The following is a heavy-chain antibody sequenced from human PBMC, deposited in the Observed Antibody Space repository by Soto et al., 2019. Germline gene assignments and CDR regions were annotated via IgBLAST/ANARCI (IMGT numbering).Heavy chain of an antibody. CDR1: GFTLRSFT. J-gene: IGHJ5*02. Sequence: GSLRLSCAASGFTLRSFTMNWVRQAPGKGLEWVSTISSNSAYIYYTDALRGRFTISRDNAKNSLHLQMNSLRAEDTAVYYCTRDASRDSSARGWFDPWGPGTLVTVSS. D-gene: IGHD6-13*01. V-gene: IGHV3-21*01. CDR2: ISSNSAYI. CDR3: TRDASRDSSARGWFDP.